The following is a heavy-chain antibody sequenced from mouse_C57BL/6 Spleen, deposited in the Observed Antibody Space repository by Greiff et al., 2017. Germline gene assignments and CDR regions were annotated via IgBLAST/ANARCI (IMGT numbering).Heavy chain of an antibody. Sequence: QVQLQQPGAELVKPGASVKLSCKASGYTFTSYWMHWVKQRPGQGLEWIGMIHPNSGSTNYNEKFKSKATLTVDKSSSTAYMQRSSLTSEDSAVYYCARRDDYGYYYAMDYWGQGTSVTVSS. CDR2: IHPNSGST. J-gene: IGHJ4*01. CDR1: GYTFTSYW. D-gene: IGHD2-4*01. CDR3: ARRDDYGYYYAMDY. V-gene: IGHV1-64*01.